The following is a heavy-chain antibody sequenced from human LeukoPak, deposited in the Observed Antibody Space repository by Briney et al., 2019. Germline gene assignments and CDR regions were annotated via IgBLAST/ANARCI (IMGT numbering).Heavy chain of an antibody. CDR2: INSDGSST. CDR1: GLIFSSYW. J-gene: IGHJ4*02. V-gene: IGHV3-74*01. Sequence: GGSLRLSCAASGLIFSSYWMHWVRQAPGKGLVWVSRINSDGSSTSYADSVKGRFTISRDNAKNTLYLQMNSLRAEDTAVYYCARDINYYDSSGYYKDYWGQGTLVTVSS. D-gene: IGHD3-22*01. CDR3: ARDINYYDSSGYYKDY.